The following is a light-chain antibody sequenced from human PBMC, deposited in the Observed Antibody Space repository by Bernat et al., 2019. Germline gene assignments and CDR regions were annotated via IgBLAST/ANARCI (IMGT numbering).Light chain of an antibody. Sequence: EIVLTQSPGTLSLSPGERATLSCRASQSVSGSYLAWYQQKPGQAPRLLIYGASSRTTGIPDRFSGIGSGTEYTLTISRLEPEDIAVYYCQQYGSSPPTFGQGTKVEIK. V-gene: IGKV3-20*01. CDR2: GAS. CDR3: QQYGSSPPT. CDR1: QSVSGSY. J-gene: IGKJ1*01.